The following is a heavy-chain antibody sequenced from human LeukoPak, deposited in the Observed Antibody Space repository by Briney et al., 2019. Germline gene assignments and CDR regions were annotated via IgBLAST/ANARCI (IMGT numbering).Heavy chain of an antibody. D-gene: IGHD5-12*01. CDR3: AKDRGYGVSYWYFDL. V-gene: IGHV3-23*01. J-gene: IGHJ2*01. CDR2: VSGSGGST. Sequence: PGGSLRLSCAASGFTFSSYAMSWVRQAPGKGLEWVSAVSGSGGSTYYADSVKGLFTISRDNSKNTLYLQMNSLRAEDTAVYYCAKDRGYGVSYWYFDLWGRGTLVTVSS. CDR1: GFTFSSYA.